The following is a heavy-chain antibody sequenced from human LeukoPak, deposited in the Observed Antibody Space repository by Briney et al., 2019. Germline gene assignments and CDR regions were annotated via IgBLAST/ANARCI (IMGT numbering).Heavy chain of an antibody. V-gene: IGHV4-4*07. D-gene: IGHD3-22*01. CDR3: ARSLPYYDSSGYYTDY. J-gene: IGHJ4*02. CDR2: IYSSGNT. Sequence: SETLSLTCTVSGGSISSYYWNWIRQPAGKGLEWIGRIYSSGNTNYNPSPKSRVSMSVDTSKNQFSLKLSSVTAADTAVYYCARSLPYYDSSGYYTDYWGQGTLVTVSS. CDR1: GGSISSYY.